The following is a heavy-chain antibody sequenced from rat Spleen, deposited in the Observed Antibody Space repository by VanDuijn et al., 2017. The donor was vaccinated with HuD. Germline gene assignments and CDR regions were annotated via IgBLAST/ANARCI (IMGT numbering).Heavy chain of an antibody. V-gene: IGHV5-20*01. D-gene: IGHD1-12*02. CDR2: ISYDGGNT. J-gene: IGHJ2*01. Sequence: EVQLVESGGGLVQPGRSLKLSCAASGFTFSDYYMAWVRQAPTKGLQWVASISYDGGNTYYRDSVKGRFTISRDNAKSTLYLQLDSLRSEDTATYYCTTDTFYDGTYYPGGFDYWGQGVMVTVSS. CDR3: TTDTFYDGTYYPGGFDY. CDR1: GFTFSDYY.